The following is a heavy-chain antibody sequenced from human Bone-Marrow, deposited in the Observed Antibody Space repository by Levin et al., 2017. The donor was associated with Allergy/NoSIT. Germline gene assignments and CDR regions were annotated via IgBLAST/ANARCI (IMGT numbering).Heavy chain of an antibody. CDR3: ARGVTAGSNWFDP. D-gene: IGHD2-15*01. J-gene: IGHJ5*02. V-gene: IGHV3-53*01. CDR2: IYSGGST. Sequence: GESLKISCAASGFTISSNYMSWVRQAPGKGLEWVSVIYSGGSTYYADSVKGRFTISRDNSKNTLYLQMNSLRAEDTAVYYCARGVTAGSNWFDPWCQGTLVTVSS. CDR1: GFTISSNY.